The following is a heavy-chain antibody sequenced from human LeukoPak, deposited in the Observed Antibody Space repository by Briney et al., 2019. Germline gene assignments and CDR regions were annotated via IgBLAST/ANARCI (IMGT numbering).Heavy chain of an antibody. CDR1: GFTFSNYN. CDR2: ISSSSSYI. D-gene: IGHD3-10*01. V-gene: IGHV3-21*01. Sequence: PGGSLRLSCAASGFTFSNYNMNWVRQAPGKGLEWVSSISSSSSYIYYADSVKGRFTISRDNAKNSLYLQMNSLRAEDTAVYYCARVLGGSGSFNDYWGQGTLVTVSS. CDR3: ARVLGGSGSFNDY. J-gene: IGHJ4*02.